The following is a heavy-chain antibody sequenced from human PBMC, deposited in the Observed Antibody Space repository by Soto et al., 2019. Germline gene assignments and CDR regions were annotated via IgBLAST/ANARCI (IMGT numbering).Heavy chain of an antibody. V-gene: IGHV3-23*01. CDR3: AKGQYSGSYGDAFDI. D-gene: IGHD1-26*01. J-gene: IGHJ3*02. CDR2: IGASGAGT. CDR1: GFTFSSYA. Sequence: PGGSLRLSCAASGFTFSSYAMSWVRQAPGKGLEWVSAIGASGAGTYYAEYVKGRFTISRDNSKNTLYLQMNSLRAEDTAVYYCAKGQYSGSYGDAFDIWGQGTMVTVSS.